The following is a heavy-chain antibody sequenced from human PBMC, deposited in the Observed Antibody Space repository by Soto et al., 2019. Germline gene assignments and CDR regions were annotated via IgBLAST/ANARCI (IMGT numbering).Heavy chain of an antibody. CDR3: AKGGRQWLVTSDFNY. CDR2: VSHDGRNT. D-gene: IGHD6-19*01. V-gene: IGHV3-30*18. CDR1: GFTFSDYA. J-gene: IGHJ4*02. Sequence: GGSLRLSCAASGFTFSDYAMHWVRQAPGKGLEWVAVVSHDGRNTHYADSVKGRFTISRDSSKNTVSLEMTSLRAEDTSFFYCAKGGRQWLVTSDFNYWGQGALVTVSS.